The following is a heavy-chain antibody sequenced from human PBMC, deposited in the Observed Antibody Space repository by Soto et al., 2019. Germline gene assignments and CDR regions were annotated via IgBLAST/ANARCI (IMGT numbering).Heavy chain of an antibody. CDR3: ARLSRGAFDI. CDR2: ISSSGSTI. D-gene: IGHD3-16*02. V-gene: IGHV3-48*03. J-gene: IGHJ3*02. CDR1: GFTFSSYE. Sequence: GGSLRLSCAASGFTFSSYEMNWVRQAPGKGLEWVSYISSSGSTIYYADSVKGRFTISRDNAKNSLYLQMNSLRAGDTAVYYCARLSRGAFDIWGQGTMVTVSS.